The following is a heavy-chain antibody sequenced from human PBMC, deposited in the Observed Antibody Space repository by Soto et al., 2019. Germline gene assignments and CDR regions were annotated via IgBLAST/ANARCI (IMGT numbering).Heavy chain of an antibody. CDR2: IWYDGSNK. Sequence: QVQLVESGGGVVQPGRSLRLSCAASGFTFSSYGMHWVRQAPGKGLEWVAVIWYDGSNKYYADSVKGRFTISRDNSKNTLYLQMNSLRAEDTAVYYCARELGSLAYYYYGMDVWGQGTTVTASS. CDR3: ARELGSLAYYYYGMDV. D-gene: IGHD6-13*01. CDR1: GFTFSSYG. V-gene: IGHV3-33*01. J-gene: IGHJ6*02.